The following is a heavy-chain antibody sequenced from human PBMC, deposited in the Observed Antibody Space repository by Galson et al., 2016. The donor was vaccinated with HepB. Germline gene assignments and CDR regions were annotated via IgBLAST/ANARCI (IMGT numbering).Heavy chain of an antibody. CDR3: VRDGYDSSSFVGDQ. CDR2: ISRSSANI. D-gene: IGHD3-22*01. CDR1: GFAFHTYS. V-gene: IGHV3-21*01. J-gene: IGHJ4*02. Sequence: SLRLSCAASGFAFHTYSMNWVRQSPAKGLEWVSSISRSSANIYYADSARGRFTISRDNAKNSLFLQMNSLRAEDTAVYYCVRDGYDSSSFVGDQWGQGTLVTVSS.